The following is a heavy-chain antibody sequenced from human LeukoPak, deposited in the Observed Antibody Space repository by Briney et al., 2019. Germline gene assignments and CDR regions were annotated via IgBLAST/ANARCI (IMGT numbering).Heavy chain of an antibody. CDR2: IYHSGST. Sequence: KPSETLSLTCAVSGYSISSGYYWGWVRQPPGKGLEWIGSIYHSGSTYYNPSLKSRVTISVDTSKNQFSLKLSSVTAADTAVYYCARHLWELWGRYFDYWGQGTLVTVSS. CDR3: ARHLWELWGRYFDY. CDR1: GYSISSGYY. J-gene: IGHJ4*02. D-gene: IGHD1-26*01. V-gene: IGHV4-38-2*01.